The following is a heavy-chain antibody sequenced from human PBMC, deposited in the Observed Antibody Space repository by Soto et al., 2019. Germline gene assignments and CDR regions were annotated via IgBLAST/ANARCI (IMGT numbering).Heavy chain of an antibody. D-gene: IGHD1-26*01. CDR3: ARDHRWDSGSHDY. J-gene: IGHJ4*02. CDR2: IYTSGSA. CDR1: GGSISSYY. V-gene: IGHV4-4*07. Sequence: SETLSLTCTVPGGSISSYYSSWIAQPAGKGLEWIVRIYTSGSANYNPSLKSRVTMSVDTSKNQFPLKLSSVTAQDTALYYCARDHRWDSGSHDYWGQGTLVTVSS.